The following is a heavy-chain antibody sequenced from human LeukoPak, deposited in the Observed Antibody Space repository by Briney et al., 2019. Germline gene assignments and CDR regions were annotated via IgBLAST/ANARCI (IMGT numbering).Heavy chain of an antibody. Sequence: SETLSLTCAVYGGSFSGYYWSWIRQPPGKGLEWIGEINRSGSTNYNPSLKSRVTMSIDTSKNQFSLKLSSVTAADTAGYYCARWGYGSGDSRGFDPWGQGTLVTVSS. V-gene: IGHV4-34*01. D-gene: IGHD3-10*01. CDR1: GGSFSGYY. CDR3: ARWGYGSGDSRGFDP. J-gene: IGHJ5*02. CDR2: INRSGST.